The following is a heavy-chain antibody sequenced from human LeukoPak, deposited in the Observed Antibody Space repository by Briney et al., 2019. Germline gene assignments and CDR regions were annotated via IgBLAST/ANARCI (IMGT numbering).Heavy chain of an antibody. CDR2: IKRKIEGGTT. J-gene: IGHJ4*02. Sequence: GGSLRLSCAASGITLTNAWMSWVRQAPGKGLEWVGRIKRKIEGGTTDHAAPVKGRFTISRDESTNTLYLQMNSLKTEDTAVYYCTTKRGVATTEAHYYYFDYWGQGTLVTVSS. V-gene: IGHV3-15*01. CDR3: TTKRGVATTEAHYYYFDY. CDR1: GITLTNAW. D-gene: IGHD3-10*01.